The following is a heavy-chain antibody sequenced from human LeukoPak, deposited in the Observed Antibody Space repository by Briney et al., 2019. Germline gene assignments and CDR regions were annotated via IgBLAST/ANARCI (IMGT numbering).Heavy chain of an antibody. Sequence: SETLSLTCAVYGGSFSGYYWSWIRQPPGKGLEWIGEINHSGSTNYNPSPKSRVTISVDTSKNQFSLKLSSVTAADTAVYYCAIHIVVVPAAKKKNWFDPWGQGTLVTVSS. CDR1: GGSFSGYY. D-gene: IGHD2-2*01. J-gene: IGHJ5*02. CDR2: INHSGST. CDR3: AIHIVVVPAAKKKNWFDP. V-gene: IGHV4-34*01.